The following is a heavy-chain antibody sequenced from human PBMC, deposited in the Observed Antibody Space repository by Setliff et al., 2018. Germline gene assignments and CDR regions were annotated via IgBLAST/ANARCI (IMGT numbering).Heavy chain of an antibody. V-gene: IGHV3-23*01. CDR3: ARSKETFSGEDFYFFYYMDV. J-gene: IGHJ6*03. Sequence: GGSLRLSCAASGFTFRSYAMNWIRQAPGKGLEWVSAISGSGGSTYYADSVKGRFTISRDNSRNTLYLQMSSLRPEDTALYYCARSKETFSGEDFYFFYYMDVWGKGTTVTVSS. CDR2: ISGSGGST. D-gene: IGHD3-10*01. CDR1: GFTFRSYA.